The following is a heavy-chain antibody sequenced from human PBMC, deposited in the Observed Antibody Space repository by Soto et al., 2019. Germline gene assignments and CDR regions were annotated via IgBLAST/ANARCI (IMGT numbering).Heavy chain of an antibody. V-gene: IGHV4-39*01. Sequence: PSETLSLTCTVSGGSISSSSYYWGWIRQPPGKGLEWIGSLYYSGSTYYNPSLKSRVTISVDTSKNQFSLKLSSVTAADTAVYYCARGPPDFGGDCYSRGGGNWFDPWGQGTLVTVSS. CDR1: GGSISSSSYY. CDR2: LYYSGST. D-gene: IGHD2-21*02. CDR3: ARGPPDFGGDCYSRGGGNWFDP. J-gene: IGHJ5*02.